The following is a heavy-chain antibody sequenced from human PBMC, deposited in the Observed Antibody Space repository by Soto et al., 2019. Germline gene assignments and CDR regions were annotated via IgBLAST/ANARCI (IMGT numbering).Heavy chain of an antibody. CDR3: ARENHYCGYGY. J-gene: IGHJ4*02. CDR2: IYHSGST. V-gene: IGHV4-4*02. D-gene: IGHD5-12*01. Sequence: QVQLQESGPGLVKPSGTLSLTCAVSSDSISSNYWWSWVRQPPGKGLEWIGEIYHSGSTNYNPSLKSRVTISVDKSKNEFSLKLNSVTAADTAVYYCARENHYCGYGYWGQGTLVTVSS. CDR1: SDSISSNYW.